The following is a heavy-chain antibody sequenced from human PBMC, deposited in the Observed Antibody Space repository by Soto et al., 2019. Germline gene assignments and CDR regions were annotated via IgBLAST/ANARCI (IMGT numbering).Heavy chain of an antibody. CDR1: GASISTSSYF. CDR3: ARAPGSGWSSPTDY. V-gene: IGHV4-39*02. Sequence: SETLSLTCSVSGASISTSSYFWGWIRQAPGKGLEWIGNVYQSGTTRLNPSLKSRVSIFVDRSKNHFSLELNSATAADRAVYYCARAPGSGWSSPTDYWGQGTLVTVSS. CDR2: VYQSGTT. J-gene: IGHJ4*02. D-gene: IGHD6-19*01.